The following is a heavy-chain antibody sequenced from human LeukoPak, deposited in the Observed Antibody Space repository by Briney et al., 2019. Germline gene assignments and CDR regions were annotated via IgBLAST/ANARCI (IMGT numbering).Heavy chain of an antibody. CDR2: IGAYNGNT. D-gene: IGHD3-3*01. CDR1: GYTFTSYG. V-gene: IGHV1-18*01. Sequence: ASVKVSRKASGYTFTSYGISWVRQAPGQGLEWMGWIGAYNGNTNYAQKLQGRVTMTTDTSTSTAYMELRSLRSDDTAVYYCARAEDQRYYDFWSGYYSNWFDPWGQGTLVTVSS. CDR3: ARAEDQRYYDFWSGYYSNWFDP. J-gene: IGHJ5*02.